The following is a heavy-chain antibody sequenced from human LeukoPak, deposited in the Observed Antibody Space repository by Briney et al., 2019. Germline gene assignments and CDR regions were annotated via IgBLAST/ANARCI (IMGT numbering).Heavy chain of an antibody. CDR3: ARGGYQHGYDY. V-gene: IGHV3-74*01. CDR1: GFTFSNYW. CDR2: VNNDGSGT. J-gene: IGHJ4*02. Sequence: GGSLRLSCVASGFTFSNYWMHWVRQAPGKGLVWVSRVNNDGSGTIYADSVKGRFTISTDNAKNTVFLQMNSLRAEDTALYYCARGGYQHGYDYWGQGARVTVSS. D-gene: IGHD2-2*01.